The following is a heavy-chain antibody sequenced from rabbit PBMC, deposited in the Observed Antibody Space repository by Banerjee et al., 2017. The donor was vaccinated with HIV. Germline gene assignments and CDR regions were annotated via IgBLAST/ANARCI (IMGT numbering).Heavy chain of an antibody. CDR1: GVSFSSSSY. CDR3: ARARYIRGGFGATYPTYFNL. J-gene: IGHJ4*01. D-gene: IGHD6-1*01. CDR2: IDSGSSGFT. V-gene: IGHV1S40*01. Sequence: QSLEESGGDLVKPGASLTLTCTASGVSFSSSSYMCWVRQAPGKGLEWIACIDSGSSGFTYFATWAKGRFTCSKTSSTTVTLRMTSLTAADTATYFCARARYIRGGFGATYPTYFNLWGPGTLVTVS.